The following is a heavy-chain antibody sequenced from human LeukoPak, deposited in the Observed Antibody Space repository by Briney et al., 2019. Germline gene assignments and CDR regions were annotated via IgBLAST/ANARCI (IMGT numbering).Heavy chain of an antibody. V-gene: IGHV3-23*01. D-gene: IGHD6-13*01. CDR2: INIGGSNT. CDR1: GFTFSTYA. Sequence: GGSLRLSCAASGFTFSTYAMGWVRQAPGKGLEWVAHINIGGSNTYYADSMGGRFTISRDNSRNTLYLQLRSLRAEDTAVYYCARDWGIQNMYYFDSWGQGTQVTVSS. CDR3: ARDWGIQNMYYFDS. J-gene: IGHJ4*02.